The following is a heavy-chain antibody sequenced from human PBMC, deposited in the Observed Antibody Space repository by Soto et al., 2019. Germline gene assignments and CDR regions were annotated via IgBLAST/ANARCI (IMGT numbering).Heavy chain of an antibody. CDR3: ARAGRYCSSTICYFDY. CDR1: GYTFSDYY. CDR2: INPNSGGT. V-gene: IGHV1-2*02. J-gene: IGHJ4*02. Sequence: VKVSCKASGYTFSDYYMHWVRQAPGQGLEWMGWINPNSGGTNYAQKFQGRVTMTRDTSISTAYMELSRLRSDDTAVYYCARAGRYCSSTICYFDYWGQGTLVTVSS. D-gene: IGHD2-2*01.